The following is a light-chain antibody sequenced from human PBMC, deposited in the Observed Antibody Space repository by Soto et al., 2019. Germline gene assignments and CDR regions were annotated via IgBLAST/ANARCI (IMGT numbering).Light chain of an antibody. CDR1: QSVRNN. CDR2: YAS. CDR3: QQYNNWPPIT. V-gene: IGKV3-15*01. J-gene: IGKJ5*01. Sequence: EIMMTQSPATLSVSPGERATLSCRASQSVRNNLAWYQQKPGQAPRLLIYYASTRATGVPARFSGSGSGTEFTLTISSLQSEDLAFYYCQQYNNWPPITFGQGTRLEIK.